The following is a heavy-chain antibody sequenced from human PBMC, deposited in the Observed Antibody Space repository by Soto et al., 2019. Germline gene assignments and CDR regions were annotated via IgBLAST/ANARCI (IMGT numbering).Heavy chain of an antibody. CDR3: ARGSSLAGLYYGMDV. CDR2: NYYSGIT. Sequence: QVQLQESGPGLVKPSQTLSLTCTVSGGSISSGGYYWTWIRQHPGKGLEWIGYNYYSGITYYNPSLKSRVTISLDTSKNHFSLKLSSVTAADTAVYYCARGSSLAGLYYGMDVWGQGTTVTVSS. CDR1: GGSISSGGYY. D-gene: IGHD6-6*01. J-gene: IGHJ6*02. V-gene: IGHV4-31*03.